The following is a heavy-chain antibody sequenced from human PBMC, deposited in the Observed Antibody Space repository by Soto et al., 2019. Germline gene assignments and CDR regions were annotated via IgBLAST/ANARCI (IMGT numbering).Heavy chain of an antibody. J-gene: IGHJ3*02. D-gene: IGHD2-15*01. CDR2: ISSNGGST. CDR1: GFTFSSYA. CDR3: VKEIGGYCSGGSCSDAFDI. Sequence: GGSLRLSCSASGFTFSSYAMHWVRQAPGKGLEYVSAISSNGGSTYYADSVKGRFTISRDNSKNTLYLQMSSLRAEDTAVYYCVKEIGGYCSGGSCSDAFDIWGQGTMVTVSS. V-gene: IGHV3-64D*08.